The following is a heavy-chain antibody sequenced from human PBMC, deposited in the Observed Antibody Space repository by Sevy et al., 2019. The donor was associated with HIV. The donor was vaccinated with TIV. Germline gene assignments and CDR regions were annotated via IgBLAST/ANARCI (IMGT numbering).Heavy chain of an antibody. CDR2: IYHTGRT. CDR1: GYSISRGYY. CDR3: ARRTIAARPRDY. V-gene: IGHV4-38-2*02. D-gene: IGHD6-6*01. Sequence: SGTLSLTYTVSGYSISRGYYWGWIRQPPGEGLEGIGSIYHTGRTYYNPSLKSRVIISVDTSKNQFSLKLSSVTAADTAVYYCARRTIAARPRDYWGQGTLVIVSS. J-gene: IGHJ4*02.